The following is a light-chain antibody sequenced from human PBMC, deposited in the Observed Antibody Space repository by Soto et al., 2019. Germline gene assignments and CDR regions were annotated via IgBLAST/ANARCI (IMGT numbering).Light chain of an antibody. CDR3: QHRRNWPTT. Sequence: EIVLTQSPATLSLSAGERATLSCRASQSVSSYLAWYQQKPGQAPRLLIYDAFNRAAGIPARFSGSGSGTDFTLTISSLEPEDFAVHYCQHRRNWPTTFGQGTRLEIK. V-gene: IGKV3-11*01. CDR2: DAF. CDR1: QSVSSY. J-gene: IGKJ5*01.